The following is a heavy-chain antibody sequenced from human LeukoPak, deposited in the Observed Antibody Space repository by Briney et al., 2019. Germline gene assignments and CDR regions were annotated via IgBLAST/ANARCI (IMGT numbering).Heavy chain of an antibody. J-gene: IGHJ6*02. CDR1: GGSFSGYY. D-gene: IGHD1-26*01. Sequence: SETLSLTCAVYGGSFSGYYWGWIRQPPGKGLEWIGSIYYSGSTYYNPSLKSRVTISVDTSKNRFSLKLSSVTAADTAVFYCARQALLRGSYGMDVWGQGTTVTVSS. V-gene: IGHV4-39*01. CDR3: ARQALLRGSYGMDV. CDR2: IYYSGST.